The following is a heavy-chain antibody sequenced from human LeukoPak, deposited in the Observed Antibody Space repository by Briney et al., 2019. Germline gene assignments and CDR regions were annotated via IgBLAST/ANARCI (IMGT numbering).Heavy chain of an antibody. Sequence: GGSLRLSCAASGFTFSSYAMSWLRQAPGKGLEWVSAISGSGGSTYYADPVKGGFTISRDNSKNTLYLQMNSLRAEDTAVYYCAKDEESGGLFDYWGQGTLVTVSS. CDR1: GFTFSSYA. CDR3: AKDEESGGLFDY. J-gene: IGHJ4*02. V-gene: IGHV3-23*01. CDR2: ISGSGGST. D-gene: IGHD6-19*01.